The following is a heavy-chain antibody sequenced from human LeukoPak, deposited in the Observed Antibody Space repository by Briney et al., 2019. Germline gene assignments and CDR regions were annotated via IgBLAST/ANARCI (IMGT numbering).Heavy chain of an antibody. CDR3: ARAYARSVTAILPSYFDY. V-gene: IGHV3-21*01. CDR2: ISSSSSYI. CDR1: GFTFSSYS. D-gene: IGHD2-21*02. J-gene: IGHJ4*02. Sequence: GGSLRLSCAASGFTFSSYSMNWVRQAPGQGLEWNSSISSSSSYIYYADSAKGRFTISRDNAKNSLYLQMNSLRAEDTAVYYCARAYARSVTAILPSYFDYWGQGTLVTVSS.